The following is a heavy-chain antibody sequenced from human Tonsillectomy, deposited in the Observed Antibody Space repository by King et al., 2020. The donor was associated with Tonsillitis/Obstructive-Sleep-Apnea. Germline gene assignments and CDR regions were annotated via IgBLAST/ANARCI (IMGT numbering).Heavy chain of an antibody. CDR2: IWYDGTNE. D-gene: IGHD5-12*01. CDR3: ARDQGGYDSVYFDF. CDR1: GFTFSSYG. V-gene: IGHV3-33*01. J-gene: IGHJ4*02. Sequence: QLVQSGGGVVQPGRSLRLSCAASGFTFSSYGMHWVRQAPGKGLEWVAVIWYDGTNEYYADSVKGRFTISRDNSKKTLYLQMNSLRVEDTAMYYCARDQGGYDSVYFDFWGQGTLVTVSP.